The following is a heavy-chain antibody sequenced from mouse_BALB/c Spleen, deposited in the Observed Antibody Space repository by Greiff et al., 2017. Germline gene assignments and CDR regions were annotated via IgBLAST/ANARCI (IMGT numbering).Heavy chain of an antibody. CDR2: ISSGGST. J-gene: IGHJ2*01. Sequence: EVQRVESGGGLVKPGGSLKLSCAASGFTFSSYAMSWVRQTPEKRLEWVASISSGGSTYYPDSVKGRFTISRDNARNILYLQMSSLRSEDTAMYYCARGPVYYGNYVDYWGQGTTLTVSS. D-gene: IGHD2-1*01. CDR1: GFTFSSYA. V-gene: IGHV5-6-5*01. CDR3: ARGPVYYGNYVDY.